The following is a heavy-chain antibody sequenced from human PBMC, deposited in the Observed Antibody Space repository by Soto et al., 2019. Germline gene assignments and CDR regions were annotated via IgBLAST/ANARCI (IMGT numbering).Heavy chain of an antibody. CDR1: GFSFGSYA. V-gene: IGHV3-23*01. CDR3: ARWSYLDY. Sequence: GGPLRLSCAASGFSFGSYALSWVRQAPGKGLEWVSTISGSDGKTFYADSVKGRFSISRDTSQSTLYLQMNSLRADDTAMYYCARWSYLDYWGQGTRVTVSS. J-gene: IGHJ4*02. D-gene: IGHD3-3*01. CDR2: ISGSDGKT.